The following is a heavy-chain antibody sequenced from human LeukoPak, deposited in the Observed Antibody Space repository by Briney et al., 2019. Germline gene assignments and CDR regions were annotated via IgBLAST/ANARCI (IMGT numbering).Heavy chain of an antibody. Sequence: SETLSLTCTVSGGSISGYYWSWIRQPPGKGLEWIGYIYYSGSTNYNPSLKSRVTISVDTSKNQFSLKLSSVTAADTAVYYCARVQMVRGVYYYYYGMDVWGQGTTVTVSS. CDR3: ARVQMVRGVYYYYYGMDV. CDR1: GGSISGYY. J-gene: IGHJ6*02. D-gene: IGHD3-10*01. V-gene: IGHV4-59*01. CDR2: IYYSGST.